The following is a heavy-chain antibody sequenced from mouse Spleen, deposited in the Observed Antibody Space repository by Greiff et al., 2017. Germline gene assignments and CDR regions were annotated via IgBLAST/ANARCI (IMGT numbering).Heavy chain of an antibody. CDR1: GFTFSSFG. CDR3: ARSYGNYPHY. CDR2: ISSGSSTI. D-gene: IGHD2-1*01. J-gene: IGHJ2*01. V-gene: IGHV5-17*02. Sequence: EVKLLESGGGLVQPGGSRKLSCAASGFTFSSFGMHWVRQAPEKGLEWVAYISSGSSTIYYADTVKGRFTISRDNPKNTLFLQMTSLRSEDTAMYYCARSYGNYPHYWGQGTTLTVSS.